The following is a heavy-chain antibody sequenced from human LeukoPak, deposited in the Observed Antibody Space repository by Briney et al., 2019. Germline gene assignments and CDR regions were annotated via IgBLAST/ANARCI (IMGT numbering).Heavy chain of an antibody. CDR3: ARARTSIRFTDSFDI. J-gene: IGHJ3*02. CDR1: GVTFSNNS. Sequence: ASVKVSCKTSGVTFSNNSITWVQQAPGQGLEWLGGIIPILRSASYAQKFRGRLRMTSDESTTTAYMELSSLNSDDTAMYFCARARTSIRFTDSFDIWSQGTLVTVSS. V-gene: IGHV1-69*13. CDR2: IIPILRSA. D-gene: IGHD2-21*01.